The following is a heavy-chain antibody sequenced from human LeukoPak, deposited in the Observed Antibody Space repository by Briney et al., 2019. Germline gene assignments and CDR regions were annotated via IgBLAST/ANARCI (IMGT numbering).Heavy chain of an antibody. D-gene: IGHD5-12*01. CDR3: ARDRGYSGYDGLDY. V-gene: IGHV3-30-3*01. CDR1: GFTFSNYD. J-gene: IGHJ4*02. Sequence: GGSLRLSCAASGFTFSNYDMHWDRQAPGKGLEWVAVISYDGSNKYNADSVKGRFTISRDNSKNTLYLQMNSLRAEDTAVYYCARDRGYSGYDGLDYWGQGTLVTVSS. CDR2: ISYDGSNK.